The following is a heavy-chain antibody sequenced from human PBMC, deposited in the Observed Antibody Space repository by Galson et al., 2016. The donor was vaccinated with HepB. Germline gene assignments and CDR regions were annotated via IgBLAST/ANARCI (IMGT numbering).Heavy chain of an antibody. V-gene: IGHV3-7*01. CDR1: GFSFSTYW. CDR3: AALDHGRDV. Sequence: SLRLSCAASGFSFSTYWMTWVRQAPRKGLEWVANIKPDGSEKSYVDSVKGRFTISRDNAQNSLSLQMNSLRDEDTAVYYCAALDHGRDVWGQGTTVTVSS. D-gene: IGHD3/OR15-3a*01. CDR2: IKPDGSEK. J-gene: IGHJ6*02.